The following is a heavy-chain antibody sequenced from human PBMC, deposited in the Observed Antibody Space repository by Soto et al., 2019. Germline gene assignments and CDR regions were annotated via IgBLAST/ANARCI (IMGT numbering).Heavy chain of an antibody. V-gene: IGHV4-59*08. CDR2: IYSSGST. CDR3: ARLGAYYQSLDP. D-gene: IGHD2-21*01. J-gene: IGHJ5*02. CDR1: GGSISNSY. Sequence: SETLSLTCTVSGGSISNSYCSWIRQSPGKGLEWIGYIYSSGSTNYNPSLKSRVTISVDTSKNQFSLKLSSLIAADTAVYYCARLGAYYQSLDPWGPGTLVTVSS.